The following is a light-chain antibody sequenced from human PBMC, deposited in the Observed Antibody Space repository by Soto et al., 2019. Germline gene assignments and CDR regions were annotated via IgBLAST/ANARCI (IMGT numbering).Light chain of an antibody. CDR2: KAS. Sequence: DIQMTQSPSTLSGSVGDRVTITCRASQTISSWLAWYQQKPGKAPKLLIYKASTLKSGVPSRFSGSGSGTEFTLTISSLQPDDFATYYCQHYNSYSEAFGKGTKVDIX. CDR1: QTISSW. J-gene: IGKJ1*01. V-gene: IGKV1-5*03. CDR3: QHYNSYSEA.